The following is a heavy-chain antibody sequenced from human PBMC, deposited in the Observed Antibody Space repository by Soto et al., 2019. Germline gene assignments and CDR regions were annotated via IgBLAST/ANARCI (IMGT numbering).Heavy chain of an antibody. CDR1: GYTFSDYY. V-gene: IGHV1-2*02. Sequence: QVQLVQSGAAVKKPGASVKVSCKASGYTFSDYYMHWVRQAPGQGLEWMGWINPNTGGTNSAQKFQGRVTMTRDTSIKTAYLEVNRLKSDDTALYYCARDRGRDNWNYHFDYWGQGTLVTVSS. J-gene: IGHJ4*02. CDR3: ARDRGRDNWNYHFDY. CDR2: INPNTGGT. D-gene: IGHD1-7*01.